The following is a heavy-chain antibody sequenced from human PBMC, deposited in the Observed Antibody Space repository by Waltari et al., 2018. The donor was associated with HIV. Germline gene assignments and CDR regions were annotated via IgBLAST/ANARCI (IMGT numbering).Heavy chain of an antibody. CDR1: GFTFSSYS. J-gene: IGHJ3*02. D-gene: IGHD6-19*01. CDR2: ISSSSSTI. V-gene: IGHV3-48*01. CDR3: ASARVAVAGVDAFDI. Sequence: EVQLVESGGGLVQPGGSLRLSCAASGFTFSSYSMNWVRQAPGKGLEWVSYISSSSSTIYYADSVKGRFTISRDNAKNSLYLQMNSLRAEDTAVYYCASARVAVAGVDAFDIWGQGTMVTVSS.